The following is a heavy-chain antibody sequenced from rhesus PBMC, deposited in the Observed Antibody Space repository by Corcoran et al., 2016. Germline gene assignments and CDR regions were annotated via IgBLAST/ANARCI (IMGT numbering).Heavy chain of an antibody. J-gene: IGHJ2*01. CDR2: ISPYNGNK. V-gene: IGHV1-1*01. CDR1: GYTFTSSY. Sequence: QVQLVQSGAEIKQPGASVKLSCKASGYTFTSSYMHRVRQAPGQGLEWIGLISPYNGNKGYAQNFQGRVTITTDTSTSTGYMELISLRSEDTAVYYCTRGFESSYFDLWGPGTPITISS. CDR3: TRGFESSYFDL.